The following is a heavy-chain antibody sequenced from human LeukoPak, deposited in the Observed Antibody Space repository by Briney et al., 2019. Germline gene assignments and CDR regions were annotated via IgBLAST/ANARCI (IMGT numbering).Heavy chain of an antibody. D-gene: IGHD2-15*01. V-gene: IGHV3-21*01. CDR2: ISSTGSNI. Sequence: GGSLRLSCAVSGFTFSGYTMNWVRQAPGKGLEWVSSISSTGSNIYYADSVKGRFTISRDNAKNSLHLQMNSLRAEDTAVYYCARAPNYCSGGSCYDYWGQGTLVTVSS. CDR1: GFTFSGYT. J-gene: IGHJ4*02. CDR3: ARAPNYCSGGSCYDY.